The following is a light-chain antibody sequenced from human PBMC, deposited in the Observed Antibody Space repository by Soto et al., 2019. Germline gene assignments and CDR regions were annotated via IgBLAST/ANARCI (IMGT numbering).Light chain of an antibody. J-gene: IGKJ3*01. V-gene: IGKV3-15*01. CDR3: QQYNNWPPFT. CDR1: QSVSSN. CDR2: GAS. Sequence: EIVMTQSPATLFVSPGERATLSCRASQSVSSNLAWYRQKPGQAPRLLIYGASTRATGIPARFSGSGSGTEFTLTISSLQSEDFAVYYCQQYNNWPPFTFGPGTKVDIK.